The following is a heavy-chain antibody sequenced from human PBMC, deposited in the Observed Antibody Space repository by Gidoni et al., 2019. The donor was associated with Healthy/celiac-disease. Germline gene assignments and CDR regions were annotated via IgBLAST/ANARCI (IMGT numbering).Heavy chain of an antibody. V-gene: IGHV3-23*01. CDR3: AKEETPYSSGWYGFLGYFDY. D-gene: IGHD6-19*01. J-gene: IGHJ4*02. CDR2: ISGSGGST. Sequence: GLYGVSAISGSGGSTYYADSVKGRFTISRDNSKNTLYLQMNSLRAEDTAVYYCAKEETPYSSGWYGFLGYFDYWGQGTLVTVSS.